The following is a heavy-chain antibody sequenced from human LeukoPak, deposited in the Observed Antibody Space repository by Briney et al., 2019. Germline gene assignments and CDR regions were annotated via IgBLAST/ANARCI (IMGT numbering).Heavy chain of an antibody. CDR3: ARDSYSGYDTTPDY. V-gene: IGHV3-64*04. D-gene: IGHD5-12*01. Sequence: GGSLRLSCSASGFIFSDYAMRWVRQAPGKGLEYISAISSDGDRTYFTDSVKGRFTISRDNAKNSLYLQMNSLRAEDTAVYYCARDSYSGYDTTPDYWGQGTLVTVSS. CDR2: ISSDGDRT. CDR1: GFIFSDYA. J-gene: IGHJ4*02.